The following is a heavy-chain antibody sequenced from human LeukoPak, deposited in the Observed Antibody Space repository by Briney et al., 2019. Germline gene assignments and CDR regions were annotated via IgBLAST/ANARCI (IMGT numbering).Heavy chain of an antibody. CDR2: ISSSSSYI. CDR1: GFSFSSYS. CDR3: ARTSSLTPTPSFDY. J-gene: IGHJ4*02. V-gene: IGHV3-21*01. Sequence: GGSLRLSCAASGFSFSSYSMNWVRQAPGKGLEWVSSISSSSSYIYYADSLKGRFTISRGSAKNSLFLQMNSLRAEDTAVYYCARTSSLTPTPSFDYWGQGTLVTVSS. D-gene: IGHD2-15*01.